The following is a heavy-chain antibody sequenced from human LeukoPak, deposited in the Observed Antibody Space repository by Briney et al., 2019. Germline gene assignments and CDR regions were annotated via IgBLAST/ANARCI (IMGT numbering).Heavy chain of an antibody. V-gene: IGHV3-7*01. CDR2: TKQDGSEK. Sequence: GGSLRLSCAASGFTFSSYWMSWVRQAPGKGLEWVANTKQDGSEKYYVDSVKGRFTISRDNAKNSLYLQMNSLRAEDTAVYYCTTLYSGAMDYWGQGTLVTVSS. D-gene: IGHD1-1*01. CDR3: TTLYSGAMDY. CDR1: GFTFSSYW. J-gene: IGHJ4*02.